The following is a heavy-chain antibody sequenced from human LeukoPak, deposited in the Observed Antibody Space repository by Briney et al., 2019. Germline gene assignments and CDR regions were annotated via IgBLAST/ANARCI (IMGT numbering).Heavy chain of an antibody. CDR3: ARGVVGLHLGESPGLDWFDP. J-gene: IGHJ5*02. CDR1: GGSISSYY. Sequence: MASETLSLTCTVSGGSISSYYRSWIRQPPGKGLEWIGYIYYSGSTNYNPSLKSRVTISVDTSKNQFSLKLSSVTAADTAVYYCARGVVGLHLGESPGLDWFDPRGQGTLVTVSS. CDR2: IYYSGST. V-gene: IGHV4-59*01. D-gene: IGHD3-16*01.